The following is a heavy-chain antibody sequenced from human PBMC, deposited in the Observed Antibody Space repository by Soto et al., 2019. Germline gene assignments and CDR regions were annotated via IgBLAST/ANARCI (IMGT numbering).Heavy chain of an antibody. V-gene: IGHV1-18*01. D-gene: IGHD5-12*01. J-gene: IGHJ6*04. Sequence: QVQLVQSGGEVKKPGASVKVSCKASGYSFTRYGISWVRQAPGQGLEWLGWISAYNGNTNYAQKFQGRVTMTTDTSTSTAYMKLRSLRCDDTAVYYCARDIVATIGVHSGSPGEWGKGTTVTVSS. CDR1: GYSFTRYG. CDR2: ISAYNGNT. CDR3: ARDIVATIGVHSGSPGE.